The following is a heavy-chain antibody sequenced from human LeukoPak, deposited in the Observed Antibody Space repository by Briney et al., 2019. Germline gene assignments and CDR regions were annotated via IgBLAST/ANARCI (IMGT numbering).Heavy chain of an antibody. J-gene: IGHJ4*02. CDR2: IYTSEST. Sequence: SETLSLTCTVSGGSISSYSWSWVRQPPGKGLEWIGSIYTSESTNSNPSLKSRVTISVDRSKNQFSLKLSSVTAADTAVYYCARESGSGSIDYWGQGTLVTVSS. D-gene: IGHD3-10*01. CDR3: ARESGSGSIDY. V-gene: IGHV4-4*09. CDR1: GGSISSYS.